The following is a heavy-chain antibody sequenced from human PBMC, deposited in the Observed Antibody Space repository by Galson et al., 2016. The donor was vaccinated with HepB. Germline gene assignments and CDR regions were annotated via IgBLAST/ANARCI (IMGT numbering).Heavy chain of an antibody. J-gene: IGHJ4*02. Sequence: SLRLSCAASGFTFNTYSMNWVRQAPGKGPEWVSSISSRSDYIHYADSVKGRFAISRDNAKNSLYLQMNSLRAEDTAIYYCARGLYYFDYWGQGTLVTVSS. V-gene: IGHV3-21*01. CDR1: GFTFNTYS. CDR3: ARGLYYFDY. D-gene: IGHD2-21*02. CDR2: ISSRSDYI.